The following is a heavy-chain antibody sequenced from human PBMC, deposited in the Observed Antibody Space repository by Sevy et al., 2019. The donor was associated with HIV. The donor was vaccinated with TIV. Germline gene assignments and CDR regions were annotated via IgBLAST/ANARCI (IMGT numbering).Heavy chain of an antibody. J-gene: IGHJ4*02. CDR3: ARGVASSGAYKFDY. D-gene: IGHD6-13*01. CDR2: IFSSGST. CDR1: GGSVGNDDYY. Sequence: SGTLSLTCTVSGGSVGNDDYYWSWIRQPPGQGLEWIGYIFSSGSTYYNPSLKTRGSISVETSKNHFSLRQRSVTAAETAVYYCARGVASSGAYKFDYWGPGTLVTVSS. V-gene: IGHV4-30-4*01.